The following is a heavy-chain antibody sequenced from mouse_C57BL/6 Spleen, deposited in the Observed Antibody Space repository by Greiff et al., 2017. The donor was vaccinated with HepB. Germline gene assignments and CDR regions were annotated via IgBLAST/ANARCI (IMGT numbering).Heavy chain of an antibody. CDR1: GFTFSDYY. CDR2: INYDGSST. V-gene: IGHV5-16*01. Sequence: EVQVVESEGGLVQPGSSMKLSCTASGFTFSDYYMAWVRQVPEKGLEWVANINYDGSSTYYLDSLKSRFIISRDNAKNILYLQMSSLKSEDTATYYCARGGGYGEDYAMDYWGQGTSVTVSS. J-gene: IGHJ4*01. D-gene: IGHD2-2*01. CDR3: ARGGGYGEDYAMDY.